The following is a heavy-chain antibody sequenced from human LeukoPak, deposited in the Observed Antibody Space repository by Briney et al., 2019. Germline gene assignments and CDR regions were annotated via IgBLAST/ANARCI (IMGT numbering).Heavy chain of an antibody. Sequence: GGSLRLSCAVYGFTFSSYGMHWVRQAPGKGLGWVAVISYDGSNKSYADSVKGRFTISRDNSKNTLYLQMNSLRAEDTAVYYCARDFLGYCSGGSCYYYYGMDVWGQGTTVTVSS. J-gene: IGHJ6*02. CDR3: ARDFLGYCSGGSCYYYYGMDV. D-gene: IGHD2-15*01. CDR2: ISYDGSNK. CDR1: GFTFSSYG. V-gene: IGHV3-30*03.